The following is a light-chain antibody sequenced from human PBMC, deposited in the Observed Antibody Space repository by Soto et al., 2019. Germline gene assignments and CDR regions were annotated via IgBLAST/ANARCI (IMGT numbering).Light chain of an antibody. CDR2: GAS. V-gene: IGKV3-15*01. J-gene: IGKJ1*01. CDR1: QSVSST. CDR3: QQYTNYSWT. Sequence: EIVMTQSPATLSVSPGERVTLSCRASQSVSSTLARYQQKPGKAPRLLIYGASTRATGIPARVSGSGSGTVFTLTSSRLQSDDFATYYRQQYTNYSWTFGQGTKVDIK.